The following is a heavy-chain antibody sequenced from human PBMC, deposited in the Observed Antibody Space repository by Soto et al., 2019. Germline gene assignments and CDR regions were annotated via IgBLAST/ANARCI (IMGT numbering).Heavy chain of an antibody. D-gene: IGHD3-3*01. Sequence: QLQESGPGLVKPSETLSLTCTVSGGSISRTNCYYWGWVRQPPGKGLEWVGSVYCSGGTYYNPALNGRVAIVMDSSKSQFSLNLNSVTAADTAVYYCARHSRRTFGVTLKQFDIWGHGALVTVSP. V-gene: IGHV4-39*01. CDR1: GGSISRTNCYY. J-gene: IGHJ4*01. CDR2: VYCSGGT. CDR3: ARHSRRTFGVTLKQFDI.